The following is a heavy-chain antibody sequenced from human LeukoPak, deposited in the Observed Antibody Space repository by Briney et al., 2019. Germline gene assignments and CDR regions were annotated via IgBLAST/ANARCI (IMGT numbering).Heavy chain of an antibody. Sequence: GGSLRLSCAASGFTFSSYAMSWVRQAPGKGLEWVSAISGSGGSTYYADSVKGRSTISRDNSKNTLYLQMNSLRAEDTAVYYCAKSPDYYDSSGLDYWGQGTLVTVSS. D-gene: IGHD3-22*01. J-gene: IGHJ4*02. CDR1: GFTFSSYA. V-gene: IGHV3-23*01. CDR3: AKSPDYYDSSGLDY. CDR2: ISGSGGST.